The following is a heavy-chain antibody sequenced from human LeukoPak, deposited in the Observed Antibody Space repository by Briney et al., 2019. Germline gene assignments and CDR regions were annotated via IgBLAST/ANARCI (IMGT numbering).Heavy chain of an antibody. V-gene: IGHV4-34*01. CDR2: INHSGST. CDR1: GGSFSGYY. D-gene: IGHD5-24*01. Sequence: SETLSLTCAVYGGSFSGYYWSWIRQPPGKGLEWIGEINHSGSTYYNPSLKSRVTISVDTSKNQFSLKLSSVTAADTAVYYCARQRRDGYNVAGFVDYWGQGTLVTVSS. CDR3: ARQRRDGYNVAGFVDY. J-gene: IGHJ4*02.